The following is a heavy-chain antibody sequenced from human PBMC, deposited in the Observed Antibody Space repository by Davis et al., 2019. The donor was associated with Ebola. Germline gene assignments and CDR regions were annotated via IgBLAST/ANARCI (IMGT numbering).Heavy chain of an antibody. V-gene: IGHV3-33*01. CDR3: ARDFGGGTFGRYFDY. D-gene: IGHD3-10*01. CDR1: GFTFSNYG. J-gene: IGHJ4*02. CDR2: ISFDGSSK. Sequence: PGGPLRPSCPAPGFTFSNYGMHWVRQAPGKGLAWVAVISFDGSSKYYADSVKGRFTISRDNSKNTLYLQMNSLRAEDTAVYYCARDFGGGTFGRYFDYWGQGTLVTVSS.